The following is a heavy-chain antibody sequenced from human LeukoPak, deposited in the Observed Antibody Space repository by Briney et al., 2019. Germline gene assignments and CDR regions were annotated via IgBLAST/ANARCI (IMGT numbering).Heavy chain of an antibody. D-gene: IGHD1-1*01. CDR3: ARIFRLNEEAMVTTGVDY. J-gene: IGHJ4*02. CDR2: IHYSGVT. V-gene: IGHV4-39*01. CDR1: CDSISRNNIF. Sequence: SETLSLTCSVSCDSISRNNIFWAWIRQPPGKGLEWIGDIHYSGVTNYTPSIKSRVTIYIDTSKKNQFSMNLRSVIAADAAVYYCARIFRLNEEAMVTTGVDYWGQGILVTVSS.